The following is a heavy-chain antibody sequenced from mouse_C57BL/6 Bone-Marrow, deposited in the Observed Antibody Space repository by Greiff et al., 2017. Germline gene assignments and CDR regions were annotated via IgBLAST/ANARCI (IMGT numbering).Heavy chain of an antibody. D-gene: IGHD1-1*01. CDR3: GRGSILRSFAY. CDR2: IHPNSGST. J-gene: IGHJ3*01. CDR1: GYTFTSYW. V-gene: IGHV1-64*01. Sequence: VKLMESGAELVKPGASVKLSCKASGYTFTSYWMHWVKQRPGQGLEWIGMIHPNSGSTNYNEKFKSKATLTVDKSSSTAYMQLSSLTSEDSAVYYDGRGSILRSFAYWGQGTLVTVSA.